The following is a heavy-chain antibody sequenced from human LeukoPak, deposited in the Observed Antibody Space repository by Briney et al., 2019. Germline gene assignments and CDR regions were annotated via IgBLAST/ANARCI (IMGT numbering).Heavy chain of an antibody. V-gene: IGHV4-34*01. CDR2: INHSGIT. Sequence: SETLSLTCALYDGSLSYYSWSWIRQPPGKGLEGIGEINHSGITNYNPSLKSRVIMSVDTSKTQLSLKLSSVTVADTAVYYCARGPIKLRLGELSLFDYWGQGTLVTVS. J-gene: IGHJ4*02. CDR3: ARGPIKLRLGELSLFDY. CDR1: DGSLSYYS. D-gene: IGHD3-16*02.